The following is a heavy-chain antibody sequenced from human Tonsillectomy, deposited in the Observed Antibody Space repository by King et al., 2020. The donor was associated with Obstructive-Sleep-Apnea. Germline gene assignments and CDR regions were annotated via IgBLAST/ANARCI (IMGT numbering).Heavy chain of an antibody. CDR1: NGFISSRCYY. CDR2: IYSRWST. V-gene: IGHV4-39*07. J-gene: IGHJ4*02. CDR3: ARVRGFRGPKDY. Sequence: QLQESGPGLVKPSETLYLTCTVSNGFISSRCYYWGWIRQPPGKGLEWIGRIYSRWSTYFNPSLKSRVPIYVDTSNNQFSLKLSSVTAADSAVYYCARVRGFRGPKDYWGQGTLVTVSS. D-gene: IGHD3-10*01.